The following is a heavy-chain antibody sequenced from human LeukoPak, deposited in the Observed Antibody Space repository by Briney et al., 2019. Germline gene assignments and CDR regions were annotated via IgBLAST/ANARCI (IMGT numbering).Heavy chain of an antibody. D-gene: IGHD3-22*01. CDR2: INPSGGST. CDR3: ARALPPQSYYDSSGYLGGDIDY. J-gene: IGHJ4*02. V-gene: IGHV1-46*01. CDR1: KYTFTSYY. Sequence: ASVKVSCKASKYTFTSYYIHWVRQAPGQGLEWMGIINPSGGSTSYPQKFQGRVTMTRDTSTSTVYMELSSLRSEDTAVYYCARALPPQSYYDSSGYLGGDIDYWGQGTLVTVSS.